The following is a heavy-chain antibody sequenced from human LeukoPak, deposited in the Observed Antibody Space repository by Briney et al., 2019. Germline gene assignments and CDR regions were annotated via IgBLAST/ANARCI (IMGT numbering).Heavy chain of an antibody. V-gene: IGHV3-30*03. CDR2: ISYDGSNK. CDR3: ARVGYYGSGPFSYFDY. J-gene: IGHJ4*02. Sequence: GGSLRLSCAASGFTFRSYGMHWVRQAPGKGLEWVAVISYDGSNKYYADSVKGRFTISRDNSKNTLYLQMNSLRVEDTAVYYCARVGYYGSGPFSYFDYWGQGTLVTVSS. CDR1: GFTFRSYG. D-gene: IGHD3-10*01.